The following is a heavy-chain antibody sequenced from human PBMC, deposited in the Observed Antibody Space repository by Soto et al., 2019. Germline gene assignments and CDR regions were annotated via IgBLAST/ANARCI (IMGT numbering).Heavy chain of an antibody. V-gene: IGHV1-2*02. CDR2: INPNSGGT. CDR1: GYTFTGYY. Sequence: ASVKVSCKASGYTFTGYYMHGVRQAPGQGLEWMGWINPNSGGTNYAQKFQGRVTMTRDTSISTAYMELSRLRSDDTAVYYCARAEIPYRWAAAGQGNFDYWGQVTLFTICS. D-gene: IGHD6-13*01. CDR3: ARAEIPYRWAAAGQGNFDY. J-gene: IGHJ4*02.